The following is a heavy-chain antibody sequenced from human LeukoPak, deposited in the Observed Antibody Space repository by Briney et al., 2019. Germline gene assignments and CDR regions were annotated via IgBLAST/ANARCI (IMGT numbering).Heavy chain of an antibody. CDR1: GYTFTAYY. CDR3: ARSRESCTGGTCPGDY. CDR2: INPKGDVT. V-gene: IGHV1-2*02. D-gene: IGHD2-8*02. J-gene: IGHJ4*02. Sequence: ASVKVSCKASGYTFTAYYMHWVRQAPGQGLEWLAWINPKGDVTKYAQKFQGRVTMTRDTSISTVYMELSRLRSDDTAVYYCARSRESCTGGTCPGDYWGQGTRVTVSA.